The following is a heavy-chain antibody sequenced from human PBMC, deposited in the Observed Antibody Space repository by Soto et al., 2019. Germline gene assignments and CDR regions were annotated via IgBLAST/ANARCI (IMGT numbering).Heavy chain of an antibody. CDR3: ARHRVKYSMSSGLDV. CDR1: GYSFSSHA. Sequence: ASVKVSCKASGYSFSSHAIPWVRQAPGQGLEWMGWIGASNGNTIYAQNLQGRVTMTTDTSTTTASMELRNLNSDDTAVYYCARHRVKYSMSSGLDVWGQGTTVTVSS. CDR2: IGASNGNT. J-gene: IGHJ6*02. D-gene: IGHD6-6*01. V-gene: IGHV1-18*04.